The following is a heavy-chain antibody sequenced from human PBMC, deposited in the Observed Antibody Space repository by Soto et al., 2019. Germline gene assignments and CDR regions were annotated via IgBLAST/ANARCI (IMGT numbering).Heavy chain of an antibody. CDR3: ARDRSSIIWYGDSYSYGMDV. J-gene: IGHJ6*02. V-gene: IGHV4-61*01. Sequence: SETLSLTCTVSGGSVSSGSYYWSWIRQPPGKGLEWIGYIYYSGSTNYNPSLKSRVTISVDTSKNQFSLKLSPVTAADTAVYYCARDRSSIIWYGDSYSYGMDVWGQGTTVTVS. D-gene: IGHD6-13*01. CDR2: IYYSGST. CDR1: GGSVSSGSYY.